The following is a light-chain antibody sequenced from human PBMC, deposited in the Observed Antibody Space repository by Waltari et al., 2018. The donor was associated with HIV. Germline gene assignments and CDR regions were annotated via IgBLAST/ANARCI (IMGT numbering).Light chain of an antibody. Sequence: QSVLTQPPSVSGAPGQRVTISCTGSSSNIGAGYDVHWYQQLPGTAPKLLIYGNSNRPSGGPDRFSGSKAGTSASLAITGLQAEDEADYYCQSYDSSLSWVFGGGTKLTVL. CDR1: SSNIGAGYD. V-gene: IGLV1-40*01. CDR3: QSYDSSLSWV. J-gene: IGLJ3*02. CDR2: GNS.